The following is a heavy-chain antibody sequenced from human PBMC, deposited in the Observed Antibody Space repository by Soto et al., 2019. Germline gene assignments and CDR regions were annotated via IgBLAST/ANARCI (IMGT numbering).Heavy chain of an antibody. J-gene: IGHJ6*02. D-gene: IGHD2-15*01. V-gene: IGHV3-15*07. CDR3: TAGSVEGF. Sequence: EVQLVDSGGGLVKPGGSLRLSCAASGFSVTNAWMNWVRQAPGKGLEWVGRVYTSAEGGATNYAAPVKGRFTISRDDSKNTVYLQMNSLITAVTAVYYCTAGSVEGFWGQGTTVTVSS. CDR1: GFSVTNAW. CDR2: VYTSAEGGAT.